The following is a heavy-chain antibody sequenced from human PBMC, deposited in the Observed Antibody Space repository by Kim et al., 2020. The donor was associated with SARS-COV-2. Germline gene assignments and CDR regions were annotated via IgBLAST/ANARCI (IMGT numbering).Heavy chain of an antibody. D-gene: IGHD4-17*01. CDR2: ISHDGTTK. J-gene: IGHJ2*01. CDR1: GLTFSSHT. V-gene: IGHV3-30-3*01. CDR3: ARTATVVTRWYFDL. Sequence: GGSLRLSCVVSGLTFSSHTMHWVRQAPGKGLEWVAVISHDGTTKYHADSVKGRFTISRDNSKNTLYLQMNSLRGDDTAVYYCARTATVVTRWYFDLWGRGTLVTVSS.